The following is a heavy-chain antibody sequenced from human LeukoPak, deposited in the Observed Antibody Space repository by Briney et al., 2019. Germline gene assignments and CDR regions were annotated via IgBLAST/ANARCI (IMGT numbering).Heavy chain of an antibody. J-gene: IGHJ6*03. Sequence: GGSLRLSCAASGFTFSSYTMNWVRQPPGKGLEWVSNIGTSSTTIYYADSVKGRFTISRDNAKNSLYLQMNSLRADDTAVYYCARFAAGDSYYYYMDVWGKGTTVTVSS. D-gene: IGHD3-10*01. V-gene: IGHV3-48*01. CDR2: IGTSSTTI. CDR3: ARFAAGDSYYYYMDV. CDR1: GFTFSSYT.